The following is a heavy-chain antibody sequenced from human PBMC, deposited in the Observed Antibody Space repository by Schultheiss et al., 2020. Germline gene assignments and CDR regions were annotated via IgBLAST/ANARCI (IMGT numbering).Heavy chain of an antibody. CDR2: INPNSGNA. CDR3: ARVRLHHSYYYYYMDV. J-gene: IGHJ6*03. D-gene: IGHD4-11*01. Sequence: ASVKVSCMASGYTFTGYWMHWVRQAPGQGLEWMGWINPNSGNAGYAQKFQGRVTMTTDTSTSTAYMELSSLRSEDTAVYYCARVRLHHSYYYYYMDVWGKGTTVTVSS. V-gene: IGHV1-2*02. CDR1: GYTFTGYW.